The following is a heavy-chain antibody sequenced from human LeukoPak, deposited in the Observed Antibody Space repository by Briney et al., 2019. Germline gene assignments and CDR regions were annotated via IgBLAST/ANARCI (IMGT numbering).Heavy chain of an antibody. CDR2: ISAYNGNT. CDR3: AREPRIAVAAGYYYGMDV. Sequence: ASVKVSCKASGYTITNFVIIWVRQAPGQGLEWMGWISAYNGNTNYAQKLQGRVTMTTDTSTSTAYMELRSLRSDDTAVYYCAREPRIAVAAGYYYGMDVWGQGTTVTVSS. J-gene: IGHJ6*02. V-gene: IGHV1-18*01. CDR1: GYTITNFV. D-gene: IGHD6-19*01.